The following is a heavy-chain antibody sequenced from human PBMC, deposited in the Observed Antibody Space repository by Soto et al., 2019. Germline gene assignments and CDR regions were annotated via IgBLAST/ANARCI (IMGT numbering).Heavy chain of an antibody. CDR1: GGSISSGDYY. Sequence: SETLSLTCTVSGGSISSGDYYWSWIRQPPGKGLEWIGYIYYSGSTYYNPSLKSRVTISVDTSKNQFSLKLSSVTAADTAVYYCARGGPTMVRGVPFDYWGQGTLVTVSS. J-gene: IGHJ4*02. CDR3: ARGGPTMVRGVPFDY. V-gene: IGHV4-30-4*01. D-gene: IGHD3-10*01. CDR2: IYYSGST.